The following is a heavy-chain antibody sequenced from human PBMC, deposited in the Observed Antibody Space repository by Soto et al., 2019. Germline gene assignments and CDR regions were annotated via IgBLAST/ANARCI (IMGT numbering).Heavy chain of an antibody. CDR1: GLPFSSYW. J-gene: IGHJ2*01. V-gene: IGHV3-74*01. D-gene: IGHD4-17*01. CDR3: ANHGYGDYGRNWYFDL. CDR2: INSDGSST. Sequence: QPGGSLRLSCAASGLPFSSYWMHWVRQAPGKGLVWVSRINSDGSSTSYADSVKGRFTISRDNAKNTLYLQMNSLRAEDTAVYYCANHGYGDYGRNWYFDLWGRGTLVTVSS.